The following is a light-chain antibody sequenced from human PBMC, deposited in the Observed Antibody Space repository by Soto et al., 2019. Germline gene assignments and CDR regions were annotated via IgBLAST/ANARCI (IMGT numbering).Light chain of an antibody. CDR3: QQFGSSPPSVT. V-gene: IGKV3-20*01. J-gene: IGKJ5*01. CDR2: GAS. Sequence: EIVLTQSPGTLSLSPGERATLSCRASQSISISYLAWYQQKAGPAPRLLIYGASIRATGIPDRFSGSGSGTDFTLTISRLEPEDFAIYYCQQFGSSPPSVTFGQGTRLDIK. CDR1: QSISISY.